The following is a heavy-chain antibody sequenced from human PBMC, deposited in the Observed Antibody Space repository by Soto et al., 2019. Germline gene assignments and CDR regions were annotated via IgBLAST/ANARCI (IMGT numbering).Heavy chain of an antibody. J-gene: IGHJ6*02. Sequence: QVQLVQSGAEVKKPGSSVKVSCKASGGTLSSYAISWVRQAPGQGLEWMGGIIPIFGTANYAQKFQGRVTITADESTSTAYMELSSLRSEDTAVYYCASDTDCSGGSCYSGSVYYYYGMDVWGQGTTVTVSS. D-gene: IGHD2-15*01. CDR1: GGTLSSYA. V-gene: IGHV1-69*01. CDR2: IIPIFGTA. CDR3: ASDTDCSGGSCYSGSVYYYYGMDV.